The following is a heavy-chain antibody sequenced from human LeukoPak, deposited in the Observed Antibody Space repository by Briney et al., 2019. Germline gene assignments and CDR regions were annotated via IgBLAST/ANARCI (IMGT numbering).Heavy chain of an antibody. CDR3: ESPGQTSSSWCWQD. V-gene: IGHV3-23*01. Sequence: GGSLKLSCSASGFTFTSYAMTWVRQAPGKGLQWVSTITGSGDNTYYADSVRGRFTISTDNSKNTLYLQMNSLRAEETVVYYCESPGQTSSSWCWQDWGQGTLVTVSS. CDR1: GFTFTSYA. J-gene: IGHJ4*02. CDR2: ITGSGDNT. D-gene: IGHD6-13*01.